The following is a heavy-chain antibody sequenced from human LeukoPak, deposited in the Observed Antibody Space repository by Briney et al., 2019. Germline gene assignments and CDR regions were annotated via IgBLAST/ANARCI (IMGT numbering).Heavy chain of an antibody. V-gene: IGHV3-30*04. CDR1: GFTFSSYA. Sequence: QAGGYLRLSCAASGFTFSSYAMHWVRQTPGKGLEWVALISYDGSNIYYADSVKGRFTISRDNSKNTQYLQMNSLRVEDTALYYCARDPDSSGWYRFDYWGQGTLVTVSS. CDR3: ARDPDSSGWYRFDY. J-gene: IGHJ4*02. CDR2: ISYDGSNI. D-gene: IGHD6-13*01.